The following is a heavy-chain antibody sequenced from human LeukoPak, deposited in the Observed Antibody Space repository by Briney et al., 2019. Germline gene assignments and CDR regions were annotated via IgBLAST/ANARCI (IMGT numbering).Heavy chain of an antibody. D-gene: IGHD3-3*02. CDR2: INPYSGDT. Sequence: ASVKVSCKGSGYTFTGWHIHWVRQAPGQGLEWMGSINPYSGDTKYAQNFQGRVTVTRDTSISTAYMGLSRLTSDDTAIYYCARGESFLAYWGQGTLVAVSS. CDR3: ARGESFLAY. J-gene: IGHJ4*02. CDR1: GYTFTGWH. V-gene: IGHV1-2*02.